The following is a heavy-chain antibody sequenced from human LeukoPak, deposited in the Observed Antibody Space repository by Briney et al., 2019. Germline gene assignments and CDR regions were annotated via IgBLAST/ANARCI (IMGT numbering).Heavy chain of an antibody. J-gene: IGHJ4*02. V-gene: IGHV3-21*01. Sequence: GGSLRLSCAASGFTFSSYSMNWVRQAPGRGLEWVSSISSSSSYIYYADSVRGRFTIPRDNAKNSLYLQMNSLRAEDTAVYYCARTLYYDSSGSDYWGQGTLVTVSS. D-gene: IGHD3-22*01. CDR1: GFTFSSYS. CDR2: ISSSSSYI. CDR3: ARTLYYDSSGSDY.